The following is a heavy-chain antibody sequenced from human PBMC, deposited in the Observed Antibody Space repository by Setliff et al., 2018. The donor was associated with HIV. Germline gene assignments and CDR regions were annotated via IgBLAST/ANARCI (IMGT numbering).Heavy chain of an antibody. CDR3: ARGKDPGLYFDN. CDR2: IYYSGRT. J-gene: IGHJ4*02. CDR1: GDSITRGGYY. Sequence: SETLSLTCAVSGDSITRGGYYWGWIRQFAGKGLEWIADIYYSGRTNYNPSLMSRLTVSIDTSKNHLSLKLTSMTAADTAMYFCARGKDPGLYFDNWRQVMLVTVSS. V-gene: IGHV4-31*11. D-gene: IGHD2-15*01.